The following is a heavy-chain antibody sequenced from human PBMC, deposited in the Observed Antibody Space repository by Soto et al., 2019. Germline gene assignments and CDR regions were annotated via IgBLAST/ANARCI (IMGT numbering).Heavy chain of an antibody. J-gene: IGHJ5*02. D-gene: IGHD1-26*01. CDR1: GGTFSSYA. Sequence: QVQLVQSGAEVKKPGSSVKASCKASGGTFSSYAISWVRQAPGQGLEWMGGIIPIFGTANYAQKFQGRVTITADKSTGTAYMELSSLRSEDTAVYYCARAGRSGSYYNWFDPWGQGTLVTVSS. V-gene: IGHV1-69*06. CDR2: IIPIFGTA. CDR3: ARAGRSGSYYNWFDP.